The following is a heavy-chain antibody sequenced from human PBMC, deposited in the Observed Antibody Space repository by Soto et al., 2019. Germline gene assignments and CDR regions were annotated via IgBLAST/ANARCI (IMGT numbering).Heavy chain of an antibody. Sequence: SLRLSCAASGFTFSSYNMNWVRQAPGKGLEWISYISSHSSTLYYADSVKGRFTISRDNAENSLYLQMNSLRDEDTAVYYCVRDGSGNLYLNWFDPWGQGTLVTVS. D-gene: IGHD6-19*01. J-gene: IGHJ5*02. CDR2: ISSHSSTL. CDR3: VRDGSGNLYLNWFDP. V-gene: IGHV3-48*02. CDR1: GFTFSSYN.